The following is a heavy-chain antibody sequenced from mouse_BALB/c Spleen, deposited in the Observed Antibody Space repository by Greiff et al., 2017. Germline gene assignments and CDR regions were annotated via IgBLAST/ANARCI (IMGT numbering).Heavy chain of an antibody. Sequence: EVHLVESGGGLVQPGGSLRLSCATSGFTFTDYYMSWVRQPPGKALEWLGFIRNKANGYTTEYSASVKGRFTISRDNSQSILYLQMNTLRAEDSATYYCARVRDYYAMDYWGQGTSVTVSS. J-gene: IGHJ4*01. CDR3: ARVRDYYAMDY. V-gene: IGHV7-3*02. CDR1: GFTFTDYY. CDR2: IRNKANGYTT.